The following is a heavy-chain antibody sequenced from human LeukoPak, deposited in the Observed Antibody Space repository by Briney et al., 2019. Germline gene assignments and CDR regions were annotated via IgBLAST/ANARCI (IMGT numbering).Heavy chain of an antibody. J-gene: IGHJ4*02. CDR2: IYANGVT. CDR1: GFIVSTNY. D-gene: IGHD3-22*01. CDR3: ARQISAITTFVY. Sequence: GGSLRLSCAGSGFIVSTNYMSWVRQAPGKGLEWVSAIYANGVTYYADSVKGRFTTSRDNSKNTVYLQMNSLRADGTAVYYCARQISAITTFVYWGPGTQVTVSS. V-gene: IGHV3-66*04.